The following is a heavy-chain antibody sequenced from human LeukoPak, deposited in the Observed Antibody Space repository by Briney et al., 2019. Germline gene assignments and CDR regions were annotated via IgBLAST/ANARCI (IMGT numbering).Heavy chain of an antibody. J-gene: IGHJ5*02. D-gene: IGHD3-22*01. CDR1: RRIFSNYA. Sequence: PGGSLRLSCLASRRIFSNYAMSWVRQAPGKGLAGVSAISGSGESTYYADSVKGRFTSSRNNSKNTMYLQINRMRVEDTAVYYCAKEEHYLDSSGNWFDPWGQGTLVTVSS. V-gene: IGHV3-23*01. CDR3: AKEEHYLDSSGNWFDP. CDR2: ISGSGEST.